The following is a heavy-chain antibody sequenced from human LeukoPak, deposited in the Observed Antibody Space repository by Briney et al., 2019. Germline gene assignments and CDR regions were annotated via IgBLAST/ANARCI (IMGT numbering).Heavy chain of an antibody. CDR1: GFTFSDYY. CDR3: AREGHYGALDI. Sequence: GGSLRLSCAGSGFTFSDYYMSWIRQAPGKGLEGVSYISSSSSNIKYAYSVKGRFTISRDNAKSSLYLQMTSLRDEDTALYFCAREGHYGALDIWGQGTMVTVSS. CDR2: ISSSSSNI. J-gene: IGHJ3*02. D-gene: IGHD3-10*01. V-gene: IGHV3-11*06.